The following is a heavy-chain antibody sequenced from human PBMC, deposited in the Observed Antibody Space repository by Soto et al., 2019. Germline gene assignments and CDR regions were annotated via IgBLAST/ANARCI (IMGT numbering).Heavy chain of an antibody. CDR1: GYTFTGYY. Sequence: ASVKVSCKASGYTFTGYYMHWVRQAPGQGLEWMGWINPNSGGTNYAQKFQGWVTMTRDTSISTAYMELSRLRSDDTAVYYCARDAKDYYGSGSYDYWGQGTLVTVSS. D-gene: IGHD3-10*01. CDR3: ARDAKDYYGSGSYDY. V-gene: IGHV1-2*04. J-gene: IGHJ4*02. CDR2: INPNSGGT.